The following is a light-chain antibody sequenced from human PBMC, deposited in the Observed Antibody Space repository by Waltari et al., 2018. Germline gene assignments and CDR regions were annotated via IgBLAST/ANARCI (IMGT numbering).Light chain of an antibody. J-gene: IGLJ3*02. CDR2: VNIDDSH. V-gene: IGLV4-69*01. Sequence: QLVLTQSPSASASLGTSVKLTCTLSSGHSSYSIAWHHQQPEKGPRYLMKVNIDDSHTKGDGIPDRFSGSSSGAERYLTISSLQSEDEADYYCQTWVTGIGWVFGGGTKLTVL. CDR3: QTWVTGIGWV. CDR1: SGHSSYS.